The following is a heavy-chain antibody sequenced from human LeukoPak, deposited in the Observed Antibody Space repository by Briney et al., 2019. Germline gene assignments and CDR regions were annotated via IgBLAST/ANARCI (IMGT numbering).Heavy chain of an antibody. CDR1: GFTLSSYA. D-gene: IGHD6-19*01. V-gene: IGHV3-23*01. CDR2: ISGSGGST. Sequence: GGSLRFSCAASGFTLSSYAMSWVRQAPGKGLEWVSAISGSGGSTYYADSVKGRFTISRDNSKNTLYLQMNSLRAEDTAVYYCARPRYGSGYLFDYWGQGTLVTVSS. J-gene: IGHJ4*02. CDR3: ARPRYGSGYLFDY.